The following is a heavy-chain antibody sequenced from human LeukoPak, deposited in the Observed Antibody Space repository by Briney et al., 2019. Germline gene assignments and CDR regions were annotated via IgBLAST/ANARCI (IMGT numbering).Heavy chain of an antibody. V-gene: IGHV3-33*01. D-gene: IGHD3-16*02. Sequence: GRSLRLSCAAPGFTFSTYAIHWVRQAPGKGLEWVAVIWFDGSEQYYADSVKGRFIISRDNSKSTSNLQLNSLGAEDTAVYYCAREGDSRWGELSPWGQGTLVTVSS. CDR2: IWFDGSEQ. CDR3: AREGDSRWGELSP. J-gene: IGHJ1*01. CDR1: GFTFSTYA.